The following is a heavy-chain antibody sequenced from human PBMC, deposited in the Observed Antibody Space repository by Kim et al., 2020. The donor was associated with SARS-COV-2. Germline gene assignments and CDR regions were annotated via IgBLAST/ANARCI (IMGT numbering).Heavy chain of an antibody. J-gene: IGHJ4*02. V-gene: IGHV1-69*04. D-gene: IGHD1-26*01. Sequence: SVKVSCKASGGTFSSYAISWVRQAPGQGLEWMGRIIPILGIANYAQKFQGRVTITADKSTSTAYMELSSLRSEDTAVYYCARGVGATGGDFDYWGQGTLVTVSS. CDR1: GGTFSSYA. CDR2: IIPILGIA. CDR3: ARGVGATGGDFDY.